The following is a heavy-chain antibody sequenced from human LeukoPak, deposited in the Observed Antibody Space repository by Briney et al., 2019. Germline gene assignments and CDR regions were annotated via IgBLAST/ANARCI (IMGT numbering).Heavy chain of an antibody. J-gene: IGHJ5*02. CDR1: GGSFSGYY. CDR2: INHSGST. CDR3: ARGQGYCSSTSCYKSRFDP. V-gene: IGHV4-34*01. D-gene: IGHD2-2*02. Sequence: SETLSLTCAVYGGSFSGYYWSWIRQPPGKGLEWIGEINHSGSTNYNPSLKSRVTISVDTSKNQFSLKLSSVTAADTAVYYCARGQGYCSSTSCYKSRFDPWGQGTLVTVSP.